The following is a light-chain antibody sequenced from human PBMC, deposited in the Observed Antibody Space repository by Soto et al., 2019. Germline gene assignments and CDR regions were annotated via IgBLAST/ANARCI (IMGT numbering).Light chain of an antibody. CDR2: KAS. CDR1: QSISSW. Sequence: DIPMTQSPSTLSASVGDRVTITCRASQSISSWLAWYQQKPGKAPKLLIYKASSLESGVPSRFSGSGSGTEFTLPISSLQPDDVATYYCQQYNSYSGTFGQGAKVEIK. CDR3: QQYNSYSGT. V-gene: IGKV1-5*03. J-gene: IGKJ1*01.